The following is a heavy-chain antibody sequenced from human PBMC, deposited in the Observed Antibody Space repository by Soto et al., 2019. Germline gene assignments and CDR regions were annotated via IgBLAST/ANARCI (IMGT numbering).Heavy chain of an antibody. J-gene: IGHJ4*02. D-gene: IGHD3-10*02. Sequence: EVRLLESGGGLEQPGGSLRLSCEASGFTFSTYAITWVRQAPGKGLEWVSAISPRGDTTYYAESVKGRFTISRDNSRNTLYLQMNSLRAEDSAVYYCGTPHAYVDRGYYACWGQGTLVTVSS. CDR2: ISPRGDTT. CDR3: GTPHAYVDRGYYAC. CDR1: GFTFSTYA. V-gene: IGHV3-23*01.